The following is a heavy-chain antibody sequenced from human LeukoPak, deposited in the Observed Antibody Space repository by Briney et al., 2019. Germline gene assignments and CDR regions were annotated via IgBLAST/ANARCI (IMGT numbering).Heavy chain of an antibody. CDR3: ARTREIQLWSEWWFDP. CDR2: ISSSSSTI. CDR1: GFTFSSYW. V-gene: IGHV3-48*04. J-gene: IGHJ5*02. Sequence: TGGSLRLSCAASGFTFSSYWMSWVRQAPGKGLEWVSYISSSSSTIYYADSVKGRFTISRDNAKNSLYLQMNSLRAEDTAVYYCARTREIQLWSEWWFDPWGQGTLVTVSS. D-gene: IGHD5-18*01.